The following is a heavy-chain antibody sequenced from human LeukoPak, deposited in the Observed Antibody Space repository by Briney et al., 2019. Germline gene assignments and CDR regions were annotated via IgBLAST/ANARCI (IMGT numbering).Heavy chain of an antibody. CDR2: IYSSGHT. Sequence: SETLSLTCTVSGGSISTYYWSWIRQPPGKGLEWIAYIYSSGHTNYNPSLRGRVTISVDTSKNQFSLKVNSVTAADTAVYYCARHPFSDGFDIWGQGTMVTVSS. J-gene: IGHJ3*02. CDR1: GGSISTYY. V-gene: IGHV4-59*08. CDR3: ARHPFSDGFDI.